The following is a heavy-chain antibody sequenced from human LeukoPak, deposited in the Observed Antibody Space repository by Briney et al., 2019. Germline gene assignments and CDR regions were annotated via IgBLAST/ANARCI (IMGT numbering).Heavy chain of an antibody. CDR2: IKQDGSEK. CDR3: ARDGPKFDYFGMDV. V-gene: IGHV3-7*01. J-gene: IGHJ6*02. Sequence: GGSLRLSCAASGFTFSSYWMSWVRQAPGKGLECVANIKQDGSEKYYVDSVKGRFTISRDNAKNSLYLQMNSLRAEDTAVYYCARDGPKFDYFGMDVWGQGTTVTVSS. CDR1: GFTFSSYW.